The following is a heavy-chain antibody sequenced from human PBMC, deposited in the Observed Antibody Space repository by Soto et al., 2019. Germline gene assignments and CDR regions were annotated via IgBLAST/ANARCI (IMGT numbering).Heavy chain of an antibody. CDR3: VKGIAPVLRDKGTDY. Sequence: PGGSLRLSCVASGFPFSIYAMSWVRQSPGQRLEWVATFSVGRDTTWHADSVKGRSTVSRDSSKNTQYLQMDSLRVEDTVVYFCVKGIAPVLRDKGTDYWRQGACVTVSS. J-gene: IGHJ4*02. V-gene: IGHV3-23*01. CDR1: GFPFSIYA. CDR2: FSVGRDTT. D-gene: IGHD6-13*01.